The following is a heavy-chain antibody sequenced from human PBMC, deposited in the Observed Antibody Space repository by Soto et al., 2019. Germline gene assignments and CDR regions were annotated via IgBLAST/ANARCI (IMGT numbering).Heavy chain of an antibody. J-gene: IGHJ4*02. Sequence: QVQLVESGGGVVQPGRSLRLSCAASGFTFSSYAMHWVRQAPGKGLEWMAVISYDGSNKYYADSVKGRFTISRDNSKNTLYLQMNSLRAEDTAVYYCARVPIVVVPAAMPVSDYWGQGTLVTVSS. CDR3: ARVPIVVVPAAMPVSDY. D-gene: IGHD2-2*01. CDR2: ISYDGSNK. V-gene: IGHV3-30-3*01. CDR1: GFTFSSYA.